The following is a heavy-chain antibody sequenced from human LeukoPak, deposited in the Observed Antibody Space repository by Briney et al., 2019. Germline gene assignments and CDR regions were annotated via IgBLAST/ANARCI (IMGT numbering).Heavy chain of an antibody. CDR2: INPNSGGT. CDR3: ARDHEGVTPFDY. Sequence: ASVKVSCKASGYTFTGYYMHWVRQAPGQGLEWMGWINPNSGGTNYAQKFQGRVTMTRDTSISTAYMELSRLRSDDTAVYYCARDHEGVTPFDYWGQGTLATVSS. CDR1: GYTFTGYY. J-gene: IGHJ4*02. V-gene: IGHV1-2*02. D-gene: IGHD2-21*02.